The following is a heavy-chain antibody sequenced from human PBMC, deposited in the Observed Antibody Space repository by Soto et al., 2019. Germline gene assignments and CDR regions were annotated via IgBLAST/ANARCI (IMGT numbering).Heavy chain of an antibody. V-gene: IGHV4-4*07. D-gene: IGHD1-26*01. CDR1: GCSISNDR. CDR2: IFASGRT. Sequence: AETLSLTCTVSGCSISNDRCIWFRQPAGKGLEWIGRIFASGRTNYNPSLQSRVTMSVDTSKNQFSLTMTSLAAADTAVYYCTRGTFEATAPFYWGQGIPVTVSS. CDR3: TRGTFEATAPFY. J-gene: IGHJ4*02.